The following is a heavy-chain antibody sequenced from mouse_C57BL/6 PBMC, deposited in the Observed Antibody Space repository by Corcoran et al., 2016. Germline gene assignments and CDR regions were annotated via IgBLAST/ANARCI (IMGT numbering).Heavy chain of an antibody. Sequence: QIRLVQAGPELKKPVETVKISCKASGYTFTTYGMSWVKQAPGKGLKWMGWINTYSGVPTYADDFKGRFAFSLETSASTAYLQINNLKNEDTATYFCARSSSGYVRFAYWGQGTLVTVSA. CDR3: ARSSSGYVRFAY. CDR2: INTYSGVP. J-gene: IGHJ3*01. V-gene: IGHV9-3*01. D-gene: IGHD3-2*02. CDR1: GYTFTTYG.